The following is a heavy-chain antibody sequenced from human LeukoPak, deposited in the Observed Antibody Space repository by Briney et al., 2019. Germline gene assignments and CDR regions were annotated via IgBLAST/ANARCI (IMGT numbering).Heavy chain of an antibody. J-gene: IGHJ4*02. CDR1: GGTFSSYA. CDR3: ARAIVRSTGSVDIDY. Sequence: GASVKVSCKASGGTFSSYAISWVRQAPGQGLEWMGRIIPILGIANYAQKFQGRVTITAHKSTSTAYMELSSLRSEDTAVYYCARAIVRSTGSVDIDYWGQGTLVTVSS. V-gene: IGHV1-69*04. D-gene: IGHD3-10*01. CDR2: IIPILGIA.